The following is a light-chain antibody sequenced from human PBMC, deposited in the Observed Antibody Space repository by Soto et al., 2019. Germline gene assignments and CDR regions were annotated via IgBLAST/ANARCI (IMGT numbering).Light chain of an antibody. CDR2: GAS. Sequence: IVLTQSPGTLSLSPGERATLSCRASQIVSASHLAWYQQKPGQAPRLLLYGASTRATVIPDRFSGSGSGTDFTLTISRVEPEDFAVFYCQHYGSSPLTFGGGTKV. V-gene: IGKV3-20*01. CDR1: QIVSASH. J-gene: IGKJ4*01. CDR3: QHYGSSPLT.